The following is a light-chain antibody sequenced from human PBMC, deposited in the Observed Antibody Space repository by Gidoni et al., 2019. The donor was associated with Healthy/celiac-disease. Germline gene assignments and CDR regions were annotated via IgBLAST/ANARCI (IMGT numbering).Light chain of an antibody. V-gene: IGKV4-1*01. CDR2: WAS. CDR3: QQYYSTPPT. J-gene: IGKJ1*01. CDR1: QSVLYSSNNKNY. Sequence: DIVMTQSPDALAVSLGERATINCKSSQSVLYSSNNKNYLAWYQQKPGQPPTLLIYWASTRESGVPDLFSGSGSGTDFTLTISSLQAEDVAVYYCQQYYSTPPTFGQXTKVEIK.